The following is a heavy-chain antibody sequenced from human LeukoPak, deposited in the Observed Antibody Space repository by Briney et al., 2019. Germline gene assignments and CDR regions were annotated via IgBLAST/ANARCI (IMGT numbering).Heavy chain of an antibody. CDR1: GFTFSSYG. Sequence: PGGSLRLSCAAAGFTFSSYGMHWVRQAPGKGLEWVAVIWYDGSNKYYADSVKGRFTISRVNSKNTLYLQINSLRAEDTAVYYCASTSDDYDYWGQGTLVTVSS. CDR3: ASTSDDYDY. V-gene: IGHV3-33*01. CDR2: IWYDGSNK. D-gene: IGHD4-11*01. J-gene: IGHJ4*02.